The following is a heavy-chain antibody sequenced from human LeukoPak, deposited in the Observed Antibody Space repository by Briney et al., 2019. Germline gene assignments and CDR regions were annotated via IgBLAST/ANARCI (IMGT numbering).Heavy chain of an antibody. CDR3: ARGPYSYDSSGAFDI. D-gene: IGHD3-22*01. V-gene: IGHV4-61*02. J-gene: IGHJ3*02. CDR2: ISSSGST. Sequence: SETLSLTCTVSGDSISSGDYYWSWIRQPAGKGLEWIGRISSSGSTNYNPSLKSRVTISVDTSKKQFSLKLSSVTAADAAVYFCARGPYSYDSSGAFDIWGQGTMVTVSS. CDR1: GDSISSGDYY.